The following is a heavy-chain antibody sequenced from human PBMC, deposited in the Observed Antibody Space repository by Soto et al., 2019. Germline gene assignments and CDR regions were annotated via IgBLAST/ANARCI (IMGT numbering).Heavy chain of an antibody. CDR2: ITASGVTT. CDR3: AKEMIASTVADFFDY. J-gene: IGHJ4*02. Sequence: EVQLLESGGGLVQPGGSLRLSCAASGFTFNNYAMTWVRQAPGKGLEWVSTITASGVTTYYADSVKGRFTISRDNSKNTLYLQMPNLRADDTALYYCAKEMIASTVADFFDYWGQGTLVTVSS. V-gene: IGHV3-23*01. D-gene: IGHD6-19*01. CDR1: GFTFNNYA.